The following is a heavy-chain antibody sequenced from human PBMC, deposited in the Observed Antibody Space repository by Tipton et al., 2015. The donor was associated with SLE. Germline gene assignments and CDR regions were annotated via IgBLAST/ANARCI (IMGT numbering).Heavy chain of an antibody. Sequence: TLSLTCAVYGGSFSGYYWSWIRQPPGKGLEWIGEINHSGSTNYNPSLKSRVTISVDTSKNQFSLKLSSVTAADTAVYYCARGDLYWYFDLWGRGTLVTVPS. CDR3: ARGDLYWYFDL. J-gene: IGHJ2*01. CDR1: GGSFSGYY. CDR2: INHSGST. V-gene: IGHV4-34*01.